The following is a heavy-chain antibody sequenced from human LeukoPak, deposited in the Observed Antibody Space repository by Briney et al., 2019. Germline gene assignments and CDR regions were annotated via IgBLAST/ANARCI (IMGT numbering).Heavy chain of an antibody. CDR3: AKDTSIGRYCTNGVCSPFDY. CDR2: ISDSGGST. CDR1: GFTFSSYA. D-gene: IGHD2-8*01. V-gene: IGHV3-23*01. J-gene: IGHJ4*02. Sequence: GGSLRPSCAASGFTFSSYAMSWVRQAPGKGLEWVSAISDSGGSTYDADSVKGRFTISRDNSKNTLYLQMNSLRAEDTAVYYCAKDTSIGRYCTNGVCSPFDYWGQGTLVTVSS.